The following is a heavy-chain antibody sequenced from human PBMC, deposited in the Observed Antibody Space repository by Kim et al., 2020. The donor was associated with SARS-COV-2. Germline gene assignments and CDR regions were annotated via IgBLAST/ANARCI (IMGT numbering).Heavy chain of an antibody. CDR3: AREGYVDTAMVTGYYGMDV. V-gene: IGHV3-21*01. D-gene: IGHD5-18*01. CDR1: GFTFSSYS. Sequence: GGSLRLSCAASGFTFSSYSMNWVRQAPGKGLEWVSSISSSSSYIYYADSVKGRFTISRDNAKNSLYLQMNSLRAEDTAVYYCAREGYVDTAMVTGYYGMDVWGQGTTVTVSS. J-gene: IGHJ6*02. CDR2: ISSSSSYI.